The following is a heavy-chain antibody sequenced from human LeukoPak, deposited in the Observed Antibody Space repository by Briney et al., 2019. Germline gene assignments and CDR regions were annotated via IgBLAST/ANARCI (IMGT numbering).Heavy chain of an antibody. CDR3: AGVGSGSYFDYFDY. V-gene: IGHV1-18*01. Sequence: ASVKVSCKASGYTFTSYGISWVRQAPGQGLEWMGWISAYNGNTNYAQKLQGRVTMTTDTSTSTAYMELRSLRSDDTAVYYCAGVGSGSYFDYFDYWGQGTLVTVSS. CDR2: ISAYNGNT. J-gene: IGHJ4*02. D-gene: IGHD3-10*01. CDR1: GYTFTSYG.